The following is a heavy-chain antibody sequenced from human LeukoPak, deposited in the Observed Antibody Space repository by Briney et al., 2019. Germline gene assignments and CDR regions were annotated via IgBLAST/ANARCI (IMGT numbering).Heavy chain of an antibody. V-gene: IGHV3-23*01. J-gene: IGHJ4*02. CDR1: GFTFSNYG. CDR3: VRGCSSTSCYPFDC. Sequence: GGSLRLSCVASGFTFSNYGMNWVRQAPGKGLEWVSAITDSGVSTYYADSVKGRFTVSRDNSKNTLYLQMNSLRAEDTAVYYCVRGCSSTSCYPFDCWGQGTLVTVSS. CDR2: ITDSGVST. D-gene: IGHD2-2*01.